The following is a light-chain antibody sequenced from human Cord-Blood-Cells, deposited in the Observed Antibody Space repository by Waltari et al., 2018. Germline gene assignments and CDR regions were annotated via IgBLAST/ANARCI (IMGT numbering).Light chain of an antibody. V-gene: IGLV1-47*01. Sequence: QSVLTQPPSASGTPGQRVTISCSGSSSNIGSNYVYWYQQLPGTAPKLLIYRNIRRPLGVPDRYSGSKSGNSASLAISGLRSEDEAEYYCAAWDDSLSGVVFGGGTKLTVL. J-gene: IGLJ2*01. CDR1: SSNIGSNY. CDR2: RNI. CDR3: AAWDDSLSGVV.